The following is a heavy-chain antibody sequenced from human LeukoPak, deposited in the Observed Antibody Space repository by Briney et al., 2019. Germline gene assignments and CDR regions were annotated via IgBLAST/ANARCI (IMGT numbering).Heavy chain of an antibody. D-gene: IGHD3-22*01. Sequence: GGSLRLSCAASGFTFSNYDMNWVRQAPGKGLEWVSGFSASGVRTYYADSVKGRFTISRDNSKNTLYLQMNSLRAEHTAVYYCAKDPGGSGYYPYYFDYWGQGTLVTVSS. CDR3: AKDPGGSGYYPYYFDY. CDR1: GFTFSNYD. J-gene: IGHJ4*02. V-gene: IGHV3-23*01. CDR2: FSASGVRT.